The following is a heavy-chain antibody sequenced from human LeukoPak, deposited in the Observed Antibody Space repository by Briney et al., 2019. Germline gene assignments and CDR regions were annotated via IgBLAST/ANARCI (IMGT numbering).Heavy chain of an antibody. D-gene: IGHD3-10*01. CDR1: GGSVSSHY. CDR2: ISAGGST. V-gene: IGHV4-4*07. CDR3: ARDMVREPYNWFES. Sequence: PSETLSLTCTVSGGSVSSHYWSWIRQPAGKGLEWIGLISAGGSTNYNPSFKSRVTMSVDTSKNQFSLKLSSVTAADTAVYYCARDMVREPYNWFESWGQGTLVTVAS. J-gene: IGHJ5*01.